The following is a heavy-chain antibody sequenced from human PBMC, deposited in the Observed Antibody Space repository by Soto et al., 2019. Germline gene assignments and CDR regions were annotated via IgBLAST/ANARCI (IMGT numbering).Heavy chain of an antibody. D-gene: IGHD1-26*01. V-gene: IGHV1-3*01. CDR2: INVGNGYT. CDR3: ARASSGSLDY. Sequence: ASVKVSCKASGYAFTSNALHWVRQAPGQRLEWMGWINVGNGYTKHSQKFQGRVTITRDTSASTAYMELSSLRCEDAAVYYCARASSGSLDYWGQGTLVTAPQ. J-gene: IGHJ4*02. CDR1: GYAFTSNA.